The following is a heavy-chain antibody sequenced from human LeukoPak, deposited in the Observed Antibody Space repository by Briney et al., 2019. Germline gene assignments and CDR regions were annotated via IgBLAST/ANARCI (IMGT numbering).Heavy chain of an antibody. J-gene: IGHJ4*02. D-gene: IGHD1-1*01. Sequence: PSETLSLTCAVYGGSFSGYYWSWIRQPPGKGLEWIGEINHSGSTYYNPSLKSRVTISVDTSKNQFSLKLSSVTAADTAVYYCGRRGGGNWNGGYWGQGTLVTVSS. CDR1: GGSFSGYY. CDR3: GRRGGGNWNGGY. CDR2: INHSGST. V-gene: IGHV4-34*01.